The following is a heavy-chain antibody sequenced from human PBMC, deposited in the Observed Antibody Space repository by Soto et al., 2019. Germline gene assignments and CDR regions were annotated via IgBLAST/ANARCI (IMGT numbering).Heavy chain of an antibody. CDR2: ISSSSSTI. CDR1: GFTFSSYS. CDR3: ARDPTNYGDYLSYMDV. D-gene: IGHD4-17*01. J-gene: IGHJ6*03. V-gene: IGHV3-48*01. Sequence: GGSLRLSCAASGFTFSSYSMNWVRQAPGKGLEWVSYISSSSSTIYYADSVKGRFTISRDNAKNSLYLQMNSLRAEDTAVYYCARDPTNYGDYLSYMDVWGKGTTVTVSS.